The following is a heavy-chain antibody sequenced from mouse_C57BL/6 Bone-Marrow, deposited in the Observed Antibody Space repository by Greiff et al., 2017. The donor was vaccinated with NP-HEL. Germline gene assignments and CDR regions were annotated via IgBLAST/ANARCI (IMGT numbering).Heavy chain of an antibody. CDR2: IDPENGDT. CDR1: GFNIKDDY. D-gene: IGHD4-1*01. V-gene: IGHV14-4*01. Sequence: EVKLVESGAELVRPGASVKLSCTASGFNIKDDYMHWVKQRPEQGLEWIGWIDPENGDTEYASKFQGKATITADTSSNTAYLQLSSLTSEDTAVYYCTTVLTGSFDYWGQGTTLTVSS. CDR3: TTVLTGSFDY. J-gene: IGHJ2*01.